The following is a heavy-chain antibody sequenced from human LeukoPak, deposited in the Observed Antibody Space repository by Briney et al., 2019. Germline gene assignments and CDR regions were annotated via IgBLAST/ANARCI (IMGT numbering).Heavy chain of an antibody. J-gene: IGHJ5*02. CDR1: GGSFSGYY. CDR2: INHSGST. V-gene: IGHV4-34*01. D-gene: IGHD3-3*01. CDR3: ARKYYDFWSGYYGGWFDP. Sequence: SETLSLTCAVYGGSFSGYYWSWIRQPPGKGLEWIGEINHSGSTNYNPSLKSRVTISVDTSKNQFSLKLSSVTAADTAVYYCARKYYDFWSGYYGGWFDPWGQGTLVTVSS.